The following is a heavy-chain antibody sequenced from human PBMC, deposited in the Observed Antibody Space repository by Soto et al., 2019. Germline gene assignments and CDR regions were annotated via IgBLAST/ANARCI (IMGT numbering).Heavy chain of an antibody. Sequence: GASVKVSCKVSGYTLTELSIHWVRQAPLKVLEWMVGFDPEDGETIYAQKFQGRVTMTEDTSTDTAYMELSSLRSEDTAVYYCATVDHDEVGATNYFDYWGQGTMVTVSS. CDR3: ATVDHDEVGATNYFDY. CDR1: GYTLTELS. J-gene: IGHJ4*02. D-gene: IGHD1-26*01. V-gene: IGHV1-24*01. CDR2: FDPEDGET.